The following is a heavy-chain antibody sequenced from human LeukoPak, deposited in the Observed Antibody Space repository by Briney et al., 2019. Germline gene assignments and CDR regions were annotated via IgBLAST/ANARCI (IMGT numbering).Heavy chain of an antibody. CDR3: ARRSYSSSWYY. CDR2: INHSGST. Sequence: SETLSPTCAVYGGSFSGYYWSWIRQPLGKGLEWIGEINHSGSTNYNPSLKSRVTISVDTSKNQFSLKLSSVTAADTAVYYCARRSYSSSWYYWGQGTLVTVSS. J-gene: IGHJ4*02. CDR1: GGSFSGYY. D-gene: IGHD6-13*01. V-gene: IGHV4-34*01.